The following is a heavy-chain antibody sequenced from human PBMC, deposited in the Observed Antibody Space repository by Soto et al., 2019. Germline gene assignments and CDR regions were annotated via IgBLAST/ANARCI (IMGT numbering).Heavy chain of an antibody. J-gene: IGHJ6*02. CDR2: IWFYGRKE. Sequence: QVQLVESGGGVVQPGTSLRLSCVASGFTFISYGMHWVRQAPGQGLEWVGVIWFYGRKEDYADSVQGRFTVSRDNSRNTLFLQVDSPRVEDTAVYYFARAVRGGSYSWEYYYYGMDVGGQGTTVTVSS. D-gene: IGHD3-10*01. V-gene: IGHV3-33*03. CDR1: GFTFISYG. CDR3: ARAVRGGSYSWEYYYYGMDV.